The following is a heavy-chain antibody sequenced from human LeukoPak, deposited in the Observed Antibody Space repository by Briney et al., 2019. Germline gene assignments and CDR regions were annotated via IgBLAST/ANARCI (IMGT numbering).Heavy chain of an antibody. CDR2: IKQDGSEK. V-gene: IGHV3-7*03. Sequence: KAGGSLRLSCAASGFSLSSYWMTWVRQAPGKGLEWVANIKQDGSEKNYVDSVKGRFTISRDNSKNTLYLQMNSLRAEDTAVYYCARVVPPTDYGSGSYFWDPYYFDYWGQGTLVTVSS. CDR1: GFSLSSYW. CDR3: ARVVPPTDYGSGSYFWDPYYFDY. J-gene: IGHJ4*02. D-gene: IGHD3-10*01.